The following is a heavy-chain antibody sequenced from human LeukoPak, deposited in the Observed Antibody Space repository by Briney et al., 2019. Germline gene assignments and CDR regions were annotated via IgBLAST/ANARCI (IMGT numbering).Heavy chain of an antibody. CDR3: AKGYRGNYDY. Sequence: PGGSLRLSCAASGLTFSSYAMTWVRQAPGKGLEWVSAISDRDGSTYYADSVKGRFTISRDNSKNTLYLQMNSLRAEDTAVYYCAKGYRGNYDYWGQGTLVTVSS. CDR1: GLTFSSYA. CDR2: ISDRDGST. D-gene: IGHD1-26*01. J-gene: IGHJ4*02. V-gene: IGHV3-23*01.